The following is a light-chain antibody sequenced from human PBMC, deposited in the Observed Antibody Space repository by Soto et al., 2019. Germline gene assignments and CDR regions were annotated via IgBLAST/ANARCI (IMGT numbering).Light chain of an antibody. V-gene: IGKV3-15*01. Sequence: ETVMTQSPVTLSVSPGERATLSCRASQSVSSNLAWFQQKPGQAPRLLIYGASTRATGVPARFSGSGSGTEFTLTISGLQYEDIAIYYCQQYTNRPPWTFGQGTKVEMK. J-gene: IGKJ1*01. CDR3: QQYTNRPPWT. CDR2: GAS. CDR1: QSVSSN.